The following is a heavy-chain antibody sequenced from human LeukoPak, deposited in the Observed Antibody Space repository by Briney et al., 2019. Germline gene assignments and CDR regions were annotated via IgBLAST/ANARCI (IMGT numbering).Heavy chain of an antibody. V-gene: IGHV3-73*01. D-gene: IGHD2-15*01. CDR2: IRNRVNNYAT. J-gene: IGHJ4*02. Sequence: GGSLRLFCAASGFSFSGSAIHWVRLASGRGPEWVGRIRNRVNNYATAYAASVRGRFIISRDDSKNTAYLQMNSLEIDDTAVYYCTSGKHCYGGTCYAFEYWGQGTVVAVSS. CDR3: TSGKHCYGGTCYAFEY. CDR1: GFSFSGSA.